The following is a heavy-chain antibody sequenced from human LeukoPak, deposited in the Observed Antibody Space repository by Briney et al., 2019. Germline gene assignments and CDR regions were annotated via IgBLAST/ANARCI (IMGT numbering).Heavy chain of an antibody. Sequence: SLRLSCAASGFTFDDYAMHWVRQAPGKGLEWVSGISWNSGSIGYADSVKGRFTISRDNAKNSLYLQMNSLRAEDTAVYYCARDIAAAGMWGQGTLVTVSS. CDR2: ISWNSGSI. J-gene: IGHJ4*02. CDR3: ARDIAAAGM. D-gene: IGHD6-13*01. CDR1: GFTFDDYA. V-gene: IGHV3-9*01.